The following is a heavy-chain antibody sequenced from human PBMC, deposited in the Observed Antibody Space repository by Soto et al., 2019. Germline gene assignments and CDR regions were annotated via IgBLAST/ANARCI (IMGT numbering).Heavy chain of an antibody. Sequence: QVHLVQSGAEVREPGASVKVSCKTSGYTFTAYYIHWVRQAPGQGLAWMGWVNPKSGGTEFSRKFRGRVTMTSDTSSSTAYMEVGRLTSDDTAVYYCAISGEGWQQLDNWGQGNLVTVSS. CDR3: AISGEGWQQLDN. CDR2: VNPKSGGT. CDR1: GYTFTAYY. V-gene: IGHV1-2*02. J-gene: IGHJ4*02.